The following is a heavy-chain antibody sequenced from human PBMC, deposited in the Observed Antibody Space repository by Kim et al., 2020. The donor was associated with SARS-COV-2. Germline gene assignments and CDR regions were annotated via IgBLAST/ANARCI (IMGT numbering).Heavy chain of an antibody. Sequence: GRSLRLSCAASGFTFSNYGMHWVRQAPGKGLEWVAVISYDGKLQYYVDSVKGRFTISRDNSKNTLYLQMNSLRAEDMAVYYCSKEGTVRTSTYIDYWSQG. CDR2: ISYDGKLQ. CDR1: GFTFSNYG. CDR3: SKEGTVRTSTYIDY. V-gene: IGHV3-30*18. D-gene: IGHD1-7*01. J-gene: IGHJ4*02.